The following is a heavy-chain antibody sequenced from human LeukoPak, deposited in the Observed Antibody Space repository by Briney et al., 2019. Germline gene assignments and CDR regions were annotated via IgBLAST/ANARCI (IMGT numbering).Heavy chain of an antibody. D-gene: IGHD3-3*01. CDR3: AGQNYHFWTRFDP. V-gene: IGHV4-4*07. CDR1: GGSISSYY. CDR2: IYTSGTT. Sequence: SSETLSLTCTVSGGSISSYYWSWIRQPAGKGLEWIGRIYTSGTTNYNPSLKSRVTMSVDTSKNQFSLKLGSVTAADTAVYYCAGQNYHFWTRFDPWGQGTLVTVSS. J-gene: IGHJ5*02.